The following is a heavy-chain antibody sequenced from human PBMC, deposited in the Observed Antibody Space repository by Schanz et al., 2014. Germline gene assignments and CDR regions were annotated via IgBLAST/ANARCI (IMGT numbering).Heavy chain of an antibody. CDR3: AKDPRGDKNDRAYYFDY. CDR2: ISSSSSTR. CDR1: GFTFSSYS. J-gene: IGHJ4*02. V-gene: IGHV3-48*04. D-gene: IGHD3-10*01. Sequence: EVQLVESGGGLVQPGGSLRLSCAASGFTFSSYSMNWVRQAPGKGLEWVSYISSSSSTRYYADSVKGRFTISRDNSENTLYLQMSSLRVEDTAVYYCAKDPRGDKNDRAYYFDYWGQGTLVSVSS.